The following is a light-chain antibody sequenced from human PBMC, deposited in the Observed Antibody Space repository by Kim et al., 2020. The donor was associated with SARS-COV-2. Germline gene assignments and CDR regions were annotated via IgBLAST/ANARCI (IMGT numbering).Light chain of an antibody. CDR3: QQRSNWPPLT. CDR1: QSVSSY. Sequence: SPGERATLSCRDSQSVSSYLAWYQQKPGQAPRLLIYDASNRATGIPARFSGSGSGTDFTLTISSLEPEDFAVYYCQQRSNWPPLTFGGGTKVDIK. CDR2: DAS. J-gene: IGKJ4*01. V-gene: IGKV3-11*01.